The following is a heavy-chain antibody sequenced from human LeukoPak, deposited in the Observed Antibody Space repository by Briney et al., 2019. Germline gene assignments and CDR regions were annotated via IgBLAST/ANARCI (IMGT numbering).Heavy chain of an antibody. Sequence: PGGSLRLSCAASGFPFSSYSMNSVRQAPGKGLEWVSSISSSSSYIYYADSVKGRFTISRDNAKNSLYLQMNSLRAEDTAVYNCAREEDDAFDVWGQGTMVTVSS. CDR2: ISSSSSYI. CDR3: AREEDDAFDV. V-gene: IGHV3-21*01. J-gene: IGHJ3*01. CDR1: GFPFSSYS.